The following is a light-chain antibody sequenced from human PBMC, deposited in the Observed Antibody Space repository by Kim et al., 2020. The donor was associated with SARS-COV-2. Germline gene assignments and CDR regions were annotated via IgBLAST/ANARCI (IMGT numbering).Light chain of an antibody. CDR2: KVS. V-gene: IGLV2-18*02. J-gene: IGLJ1*01. Sequence: VIICCTGRCADFYDYIRVHWDQQTPGTGPKLNICKVSHRPTGVPERFAGAKSGNTAYLPIAGLQAEVEAEDYCSSYESSDNRYVYGSGTKVTVL. CDR3: SSYESSDNRYV. CDR1: CADFYDYIR.